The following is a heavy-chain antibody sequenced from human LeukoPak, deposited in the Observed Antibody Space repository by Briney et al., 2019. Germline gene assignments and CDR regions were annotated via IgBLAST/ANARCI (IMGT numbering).Heavy chain of an antibody. Sequence: GGSLRLSCAASEFTFSSYGMTWVRQAPGKGLEWVSSISFSGDTTYYADSVKGRFTISRDNSKNTLYLQMNSLRAEDTALYYCAKGPSGIAVAGSPKYFQHWGQGTLVTVSS. V-gene: IGHV3-23*01. CDR3: AKGPSGIAVAGSPKYFQH. J-gene: IGHJ1*01. D-gene: IGHD6-19*01. CDR1: EFTFSSYG. CDR2: ISFSGDTT.